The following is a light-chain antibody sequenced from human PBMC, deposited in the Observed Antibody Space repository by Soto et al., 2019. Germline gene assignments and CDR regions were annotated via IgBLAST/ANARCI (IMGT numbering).Light chain of an antibody. CDR3: GTWDRSLSAGV. V-gene: IGLV2-8*01. Sequence: QSALTQPPSASGSPGQSVTISCTGTKSDIGVYDFVSWYQHHPGKAPRLIIYEVVQRPSGVPDRFSGSKSGTSATLGITGLQTGDEADYYCGTWDRSLSAGVFGTGTKVTVL. J-gene: IGLJ1*01. CDR1: KSDIGVYDF. CDR2: EVV.